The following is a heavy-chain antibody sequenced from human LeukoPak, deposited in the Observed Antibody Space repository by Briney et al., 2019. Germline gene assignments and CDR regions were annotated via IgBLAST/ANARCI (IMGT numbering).Heavy chain of an antibody. CDR2: ISAYNGNT. J-gene: IGHJ6*03. V-gene: IGHV1-18*04. Sequence: ASVTVSCKASGYTFTGYYMHWVRQAPGQGLEWMGWISAYNGNTNYAQKLQGRVTMTTDTSTSTAYMELRSLRSDDTAVYYCARVKRGEPAANYYMDVWGKGTTVTVSS. CDR3: ARVKRGEPAANYYMDV. D-gene: IGHD2-2*01. CDR1: GYTFTGYY.